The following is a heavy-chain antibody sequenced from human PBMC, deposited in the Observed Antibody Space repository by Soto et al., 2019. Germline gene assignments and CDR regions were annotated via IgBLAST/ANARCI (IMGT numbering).Heavy chain of an antibody. D-gene: IGHD6-13*01. CDR2: MNPNSGNT. CDR3: ARELRITTAGPRPYDY. Sequence: ASVKVSCKASGYTFTSYDINWVRQATGQGLEYMGWMNPNSGNTGYVQKFQGRVTITADTSTSTVYMGLRSLRSDDTAVFYCARELRITTAGPRPYDYWGQGTLVTVSS. CDR1: GYTFTSYD. J-gene: IGHJ4*02. V-gene: IGHV1-8*01.